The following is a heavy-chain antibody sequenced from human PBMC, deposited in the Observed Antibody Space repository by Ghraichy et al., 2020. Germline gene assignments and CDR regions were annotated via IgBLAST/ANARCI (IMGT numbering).Heavy chain of an antibody. CDR1: GGSISSYY. J-gene: IGHJ6*02. CDR2: IYFSGST. V-gene: IGHV4-59*01. CDR3: ARGAGIALTGTHYSGMDV. D-gene: IGHD6-19*01. Sequence: SETLSLTCTVSGGSISSYYWSWIRQPPGKGLEWIGYIYFSGSTDYNPSLKSRVTISVDTSKNQFSLNLSSVTAADAAVYYCARGAGIALTGTHYSGMDVWGQGTTVTVSS.